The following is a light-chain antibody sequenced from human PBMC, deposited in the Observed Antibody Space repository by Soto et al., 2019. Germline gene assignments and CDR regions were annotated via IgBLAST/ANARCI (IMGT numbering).Light chain of an antibody. Sequence: QSALTQPASVSGSPGQSITISCTGTSSDVGRYNLVSWYQQHPGKAPKLMIYEVGKRPAGVSNRFSGSKSGNTASLTISGLQAEDEADYYCCSYAGSSTLYVFGTGTKVTVL. CDR1: SSDVGRYNL. CDR3: CSYAGSSTLYV. CDR2: EVG. J-gene: IGLJ1*01. V-gene: IGLV2-23*02.